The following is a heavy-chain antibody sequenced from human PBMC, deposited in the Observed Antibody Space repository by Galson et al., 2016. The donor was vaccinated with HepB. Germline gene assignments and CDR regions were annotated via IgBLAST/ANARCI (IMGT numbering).Heavy chain of an antibody. J-gene: IGHJ4*02. CDR2: IYPVASNA. D-gene: IGHD5-24*01. CDR1: GFNFSSDW. CDR3: AKKRAGYNY. V-gene: IGHV5-51*01. Sequence: QSGAEVKKPGESLKISCKTSGFNFSSDWIGWVRQVPGKGLEWMGIIYPVASNAAYSASFQGHVIISADKSISTAYLRWSGLKASDTAMYYCAKKRAGYNYWGQGTLVTVSS.